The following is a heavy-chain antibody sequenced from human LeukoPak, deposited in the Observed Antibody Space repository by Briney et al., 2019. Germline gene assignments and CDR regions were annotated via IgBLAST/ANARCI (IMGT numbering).Heavy chain of an antibody. CDR2: INPNSGGT. CDR1: GYTFAGYY. CDR3: ARVGDILTPDAFDI. V-gene: IGHV1-2*02. Sequence: GASVKVSCKASGYTFAGYYMHWVRQAPGQGLEWMGWINPNSGGTNYAQKFQGRVTMTRDTSISTAYMELSRLRPDDTAVYYCARVGDILTPDAFDIWGQGTMVTVSS. J-gene: IGHJ3*02.